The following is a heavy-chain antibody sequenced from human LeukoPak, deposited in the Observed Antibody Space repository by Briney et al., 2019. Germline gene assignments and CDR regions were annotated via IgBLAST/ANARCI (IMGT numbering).Heavy chain of an antibody. CDR1: GFTFSSYA. Sequence: LRLSCAASGFTFSSYAMSWVRQAPGKGLEWVSGISWNSGSIGYADSVKGRFTISRDNAKNSLYLQMNSLRAEDTALYYCAKFSGRYSSSWSWFDPWGQGTLVTVSS. CDR2: ISWNSGSI. D-gene: IGHD6-6*01. CDR3: AKFSGRYSSSWSWFDP. V-gene: IGHV3-9*01. J-gene: IGHJ5*02.